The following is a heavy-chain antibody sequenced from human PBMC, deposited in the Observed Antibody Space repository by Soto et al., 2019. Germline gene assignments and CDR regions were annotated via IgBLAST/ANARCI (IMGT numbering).Heavy chain of an antibody. CDR3: AKRSSSWVFDY. CDR2: ISGSGDSA. Sequence: EVQLLESGGGLVQPGGSLRLSCAASGFTFSSYAINWVRQAPGKGLEWVSAISGSGDSAYYADSVKGRFTISRDNSKNTLYLQMNSLRAEDTAVYYCAKRSSSWVFDYWGQGTLVTVPS. D-gene: IGHD6-13*01. V-gene: IGHV3-23*01. J-gene: IGHJ4*02. CDR1: GFTFSSYA.